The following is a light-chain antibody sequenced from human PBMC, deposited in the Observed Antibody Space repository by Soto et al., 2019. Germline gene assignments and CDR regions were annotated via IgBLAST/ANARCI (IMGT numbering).Light chain of an antibody. Sequence: TRSSLVRDSVTLTCRASQSISSWLAWYQQKPGKAPKLLIYKASTLESGVPSNFSGSGSGTEFTLTISSLQPEDFATYYSQHDNSYPSTFGQAAKVEIK. V-gene: IGKV1-5*03. CDR1: QSISSW. CDR2: KAS. CDR3: QHDNSYPST. J-gene: IGKJ2*02.